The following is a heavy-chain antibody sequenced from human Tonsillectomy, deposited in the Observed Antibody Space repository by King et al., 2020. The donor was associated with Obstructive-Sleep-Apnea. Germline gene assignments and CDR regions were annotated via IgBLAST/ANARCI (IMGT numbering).Heavy chain of an antibody. J-gene: IGHJ6*02. CDR3: ARDRVVRGYYYYYGMDV. Sequence: VQLVESGGALVQPGGSLRLSCAASGFTFSSYWMHWVRQAPGKGLVWGSHINSDGSSTSYADSVKGRFTISMANAKNTLYLQMNSLRAEDTAVYFCARDRVVRGYYYYYGMDVWGQGTAVTVSS. CDR1: GFTFSSYW. V-gene: IGHV3-74*01. D-gene: IGHD3-10*01. CDR2: INSDGSST.